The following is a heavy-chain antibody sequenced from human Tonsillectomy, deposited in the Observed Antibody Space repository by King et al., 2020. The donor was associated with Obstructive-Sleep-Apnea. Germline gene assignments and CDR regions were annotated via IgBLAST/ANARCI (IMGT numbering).Heavy chain of an antibody. D-gene: IGHD3-10*01. Sequence: VQLVESGAEVKKPGASVKVSCKASGYTFNTYGISWVRQAPGQGLEWMGLIIVYNGNTNYAQKFQGRVTMTTDTSKNTAYMELGSLRSDDKAVYYCARGGWFGELEYNWFDPWGQGTLVTVSS. CDR2: IIVYNGNT. V-gene: IGHV1-18*01. CDR3: ARGGWFGELEYNWFDP. J-gene: IGHJ5*02. CDR1: GYTFNTYG.